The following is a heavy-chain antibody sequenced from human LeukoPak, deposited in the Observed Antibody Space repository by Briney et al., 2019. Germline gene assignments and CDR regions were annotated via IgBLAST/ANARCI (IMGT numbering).Heavy chain of an antibody. CDR2: INQDGSER. Sequence: GGSLRLSCAAYGFIFSGYWMTWVRQAPGKGLEWVANINQDGSERYYVDSVKGRFTISRDNAKNSVYLQMNSLRAEDTAVYYCSRGSSWYRGGADYWGQGTLVTVSS. J-gene: IGHJ4*02. V-gene: IGHV3-7*01. D-gene: IGHD6-13*01. CDR3: SRGSSWYRGGADY. CDR1: GFIFSGYW.